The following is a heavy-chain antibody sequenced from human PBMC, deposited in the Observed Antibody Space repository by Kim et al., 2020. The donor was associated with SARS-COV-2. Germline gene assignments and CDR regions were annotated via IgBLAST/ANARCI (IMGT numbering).Heavy chain of an antibody. J-gene: IGHJ4*02. V-gene: IGHV3-30*18. D-gene: IGHD3-16*01. CDR3: AKDTGGIDY. CDR2: ISYDGSNK. Sequence: GRSLRLSCAASGFTFSSYGMHWVRQAPGKGLEWVAVISYDGSNKYYADSVKGRFTISRDNSKNTLYLQMNSLRAEDTAVYYCAKDTGGIDYWGQGTLVTV. CDR1: GFTFSSYG.